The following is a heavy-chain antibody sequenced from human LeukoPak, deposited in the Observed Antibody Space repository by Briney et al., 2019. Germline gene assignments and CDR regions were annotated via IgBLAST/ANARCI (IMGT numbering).Heavy chain of an antibody. J-gene: IGHJ4*02. D-gene: IGHD4-23*01. V-gene: IGHV1-2*06. CDR2: INPNSGGT. Sequence: ASVMVSCKASGYTFTAHYMHWVRQAPGQGLEWMGRINPNSGGTNYAQKFQGRVTLTRDTSINTAYVELSRLRSDDAAVYYCAADSGGIQLCYWGQGTLVTVSS. CDR1: GYTFTAHY. CDR3: AADSGGIQLCY.